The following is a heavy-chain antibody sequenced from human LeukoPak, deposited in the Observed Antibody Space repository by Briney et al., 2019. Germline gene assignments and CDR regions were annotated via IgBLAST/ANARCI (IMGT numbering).Heavy chain of an antibody. CDR3: ARRRLTSSPLDY. CDR2: IIPIFDIA. V-gene: IGHV1-69*13. Sequence: SVKVSYKASGGTFNRYAISWVRQAPGQGLEWMGGIIPIFDIANYAQKFQGRVTITSDESTSTAYMELSSLRSDDTAVYYCARRRLTSSPLDYWGQGTLVTVSS. D-gene: IGHD2-2*01. CDR1: GGTFNRYA. J-gene: IGHJ4*02.